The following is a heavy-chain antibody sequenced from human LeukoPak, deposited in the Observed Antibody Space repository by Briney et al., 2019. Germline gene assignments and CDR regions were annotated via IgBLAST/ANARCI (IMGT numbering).Heavy chain of an antibody. Sequence: SETLSLTCTVSGGSISSSSYYWGWIRQPPGKGLEWIGSIYYSGSTYYNPSLKSRVTISVDTSKNQFSLKLSSVTAADTAVYYCARDLDSTHAFDIWGQGTMVTVSS. CDR1: GGSISSSSYY. V-gene: IGHV4-39*01. J-gene: IGHJ3*02. D-gene: IGHD2-2*01. CDR3: ARDLDSTHAFDI. CDR2: IYYSGST.